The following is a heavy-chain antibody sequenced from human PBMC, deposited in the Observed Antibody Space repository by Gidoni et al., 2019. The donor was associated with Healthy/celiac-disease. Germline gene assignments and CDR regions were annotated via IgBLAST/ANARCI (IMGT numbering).Heavy chain of an antibody. D-gene: IGHD6-6*01. Sequence: QVQLQQWGAGLLKPSETLSLTCAVYGASFSGYYCSWIRQPPGKGLDGIGEINHSGSTNYNPSLKSRVTISVDTSKNQFSLKLSSVTAADTAVYDCARALGRRAARRGVFDYWGQGTLVTVSS. CDR3: ARALGRRAARRGVFDY. J-gene: IGHJ4*02. CDR1: GASFSGYY. V-gene: IGHV4-34*01. CDR2: INHSGST.